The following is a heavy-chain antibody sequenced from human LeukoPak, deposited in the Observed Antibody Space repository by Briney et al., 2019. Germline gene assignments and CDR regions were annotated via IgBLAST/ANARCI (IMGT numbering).Heavy chain of an antibody. Sequence: PSETLSLTCTVSGGSISSGSYYWSWIRQPAGKGLEWIGRIYTSGSTNYNPSLKSRVTISVDTSKNLFSLKLSSVTAADTAVYYCARDHYDFWSGSYYFDYWGQGTLVTVSS. V-gene: IGHV4-61*02. J-gene: IGHJ4*02. CDR1: GGSISSGSYY. CDR3: ARDHYDFWSGSYYFDY. CDR2: IYTSGST. D-gene: IGHD3-3*01.